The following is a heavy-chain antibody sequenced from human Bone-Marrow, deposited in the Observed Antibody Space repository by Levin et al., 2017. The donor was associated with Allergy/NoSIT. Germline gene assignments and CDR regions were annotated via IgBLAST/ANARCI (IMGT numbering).Heavy chain of an antibody. Sequence: GASVKVSCKASGYTFTSYGISWLRQAPGQGLEWMGWISAYNGNTNYAQKLQGRVTMTTDTSTSTAYMELRSLRSDDTAVYYCAREFGGGYCSGGSCYRSDYWGQGTLVTVSS. D-gene: IGHD2-15*01. CDR2: ISAYNGNT. CDR3: AREFGGGYCSGGSCYRSDY. J-gene: IGHJ4*02. CDR1: GYTFTSYG. V-gene: IGHV1-18*01.